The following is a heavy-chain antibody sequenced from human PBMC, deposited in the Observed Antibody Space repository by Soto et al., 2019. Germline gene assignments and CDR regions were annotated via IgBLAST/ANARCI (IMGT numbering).Heavy chain of an antibody. CDR2: IYYSGST. Sequence: QVQLQESGPGLVKPSQTLSLTCTVSGGSISSGGYYWSWIRQHPGKGLEWIGYIYYSGSTYYNPSLTSRVTVSGDTSKNQFSLKLSSVTAADTAVYYCARDDDSSGYLIWGQGTMVTVSS. CDR3: ARDDDSSGYLI. D-gene: IGHD3-22*01. V-gene: IGHV4-31*03. CDR1: GGSISSGGYY. J-gene: IGHJ3*02.